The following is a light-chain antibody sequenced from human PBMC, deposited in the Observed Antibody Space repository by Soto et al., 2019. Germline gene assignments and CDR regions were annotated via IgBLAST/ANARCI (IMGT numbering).Light chain of an antibody. V-gene: IGLV2-14*01. Sequence: QSALTQPASVSGSPGQSITISCTGTSSDVGGYDYVSWYQHHPGKAPKVMIYEVSNRPSGVSNRFSGSKSGNTASLTISGLQAEDEADYYCSSSTPTRGLVFGSGTKVTVL. CDR1: SSDVGGYDY. CDR3: SSSTPTRGLV. CDR2: EVS. J-gene: IGLJ1*01.